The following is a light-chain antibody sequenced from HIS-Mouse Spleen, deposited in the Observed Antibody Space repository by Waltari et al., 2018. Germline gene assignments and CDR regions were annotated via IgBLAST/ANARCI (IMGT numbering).Light chain of an antibody. Sequence: QSALTQPASVSGSPGQSSPIPCTGTSGHVRGYNYVSWYQKHPGKAPKLMIYDVSNRPSGVSNRFSGSKSGNTASLTISGLQAEDEADYYCSSYTSSSTWVFGGGTKLTVL. CDR3: SSYTSSSTWV. CDR2: DVS. V-gene: IGLV2-14*03. CDR1: SGHVRGYNY. J-gene: IGLJ3*02.